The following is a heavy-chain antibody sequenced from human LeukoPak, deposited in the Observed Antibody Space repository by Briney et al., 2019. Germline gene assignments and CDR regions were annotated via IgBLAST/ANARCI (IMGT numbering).Heavy chain of an antibody. D-gene: IGHD2-15*01. J-gene: IGHJ4*02. CDR3: ARCGSGGSCPFDY. CDR2: IIPIFGTA. CDR1: GGTFSSYA. V-gene: IGHV1-69*01. Sequence: SVKLSCKASGGTFSSYAISWVRQAPGQGLEWMGGIIPIFGTANYAQKFKGRVTITADESTSTAYMELSSLRSEDTAVYYCARCGSGGSCPFDYWGQGTLVTVSS.